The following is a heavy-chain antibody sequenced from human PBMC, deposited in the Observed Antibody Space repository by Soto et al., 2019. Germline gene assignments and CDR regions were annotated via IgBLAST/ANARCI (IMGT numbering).Heavy chain of an antibody. CDR2: IWYDGSNK. J-gene: IGHJ4*02. CDR1: GFPFSSYG. CDR3: ASSIN. V-gene: IGHV3-33*01. Sequence: GVSLGLSCAASGFPFSSYGMHWVRQAPGKGLDWVAVIWYDGSNKDYADSVKGRFTISRDNSKNTLFLQMNNLRVDDTAVYYCASSINWGQGTLVTVSS.